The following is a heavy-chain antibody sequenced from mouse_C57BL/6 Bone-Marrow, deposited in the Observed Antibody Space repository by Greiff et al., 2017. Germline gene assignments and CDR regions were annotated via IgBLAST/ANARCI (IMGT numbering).Heavy chain of an antibody. CDR3: ASVGLDY. J-gene: IGHJ2*01. CDR2: INPSSGYT. CDR1: GYSFTSYT. Sequence: QVQLKESGAELARPGASVKMSCKASGYSFTSYTMHWVKQRPGQGLEWIGYINPSSGYTKYNQKFKDKATLTADKSSSTAYMQLSGLTSEDSAVYYCASVGLDYWGQGTTLTVSS. V-gene: IGHV1-4*01.